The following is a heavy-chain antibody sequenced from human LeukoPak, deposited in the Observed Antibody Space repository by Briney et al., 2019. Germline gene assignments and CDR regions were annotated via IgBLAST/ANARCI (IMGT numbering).Heavy chain of an antibody. Sequence: GRDLILSCFCIGFHFRTYWMSWVRQAPREGLEGVANIKQDGSEKYYVDSGKGRFTICRDHAKNSQDLEKNKLRGEDTAMYYCARGSAGNDYWGQRTLVTVSS. CDR3: ARGSAGNDY. V-gene: IGHV3-7*01. CDR2: IKQDGSEK. J-gene: IGHJ4*02. CDR1: GFHFRTYW. D-gene: IGHD6-13*01.